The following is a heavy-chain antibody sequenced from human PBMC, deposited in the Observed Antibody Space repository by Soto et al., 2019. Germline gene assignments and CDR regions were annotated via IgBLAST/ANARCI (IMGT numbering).Heavy chain of an antibody. D-gene: IGHD3-16*02. Sequence: GASVKVSCKTSGDTFTTYAIHWVRQAPGQRLEWLGWISIGNGYTKYSAKFQGRVTITWDTSATTAYIQLSSLISEDTAVYYCARFRSLGYNFFDYWGQGTLVTVSS. CDR2: ISIGNGYT. J-gene: IGHJ4*02. V-gene: IGHV1-3*04. CDR3: ARFRSLGYNFFDY. CDR1: GDTFTTYA.